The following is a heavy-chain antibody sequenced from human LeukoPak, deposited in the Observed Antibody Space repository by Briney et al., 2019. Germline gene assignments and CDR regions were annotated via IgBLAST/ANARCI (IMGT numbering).Heavy chain of an antibody. CDR3: ARDPYCGGDCYSLAIDY. CDR1: GFTFSSYG. Sequence: GSLRLSCAASGFTFSSYGMHWVRQAPGKGLEWVAVIWYDGSNKYYADSVKGRFTISRDNAKNSLYLQMNSLRAEDTAVYYCARDPYCGGDCYSLAIDYWGQGTLVTVSS. V-gene: IGHV3-33*01. J-gene: IGHJ4*02. CDR2: IWYDGSNK. D-gene: IGHD2-21*02.